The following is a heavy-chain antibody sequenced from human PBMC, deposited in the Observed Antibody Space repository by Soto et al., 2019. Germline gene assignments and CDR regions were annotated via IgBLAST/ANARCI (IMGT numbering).Heavy chain of an antibody. J-gene: IGHJ4*02. CDR2: ISGSGGST. Sequence: SLRLSCASSGFTFISYAMSWVRQAPGKGLEWVSAISGSGGSTYYADSVKGRFTISRDNSKNTLYLQMNSLRAEDTAVYYCAKDSHIGYHYLSYFDYWGQGTLVTVSS. CDR1: GFTFISYA. CDR3: AKDSHIGYHYLSYFDY. V-gene: IGHV3-23*01. D-gene: IGHD5-12*01.